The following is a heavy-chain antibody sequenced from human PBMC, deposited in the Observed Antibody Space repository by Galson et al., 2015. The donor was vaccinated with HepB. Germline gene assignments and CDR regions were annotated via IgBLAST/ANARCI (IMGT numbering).Heavy chain of an antibody. Sequence: SLRLSCAASGFTFSSYAMHWVRQAPGKGLEWVAVISYDGSNKYYADSVKGRFTISRDNSKNTLYLQMNSLRAEDTAVYYCARGIVGAIGDAFDIWGQGTMVTVSS. J-gene: IGHJ3*02. CDR3: ARGIVGAIGDAFDI. CDR2: ISYDGSNK. D-gene: IGHD1-26*01. CDR1: GFTFSSYA. V-gene: IGHV3-30-3*01.